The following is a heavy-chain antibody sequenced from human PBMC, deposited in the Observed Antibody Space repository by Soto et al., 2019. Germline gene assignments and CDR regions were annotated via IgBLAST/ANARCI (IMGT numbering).Heavy chain of an antibody. J-gene: IGHJ3*02. D-gene: IGHD3-22*01. Sequence: SETLSLTCAVYGGSFSGYYWSWIRQPPGKGLEWIGEINHSGSTNYNPSLKSRVTISVDTSKKQFSLKLSSVTAADTAVYSCACDGRDSSGYYYAFDIWGQGTMVTVSS. CDR2: INHSGST. CDR3: ACDGRDSSGYYYAFDI. CDR1: GGSFSGYY. V-gene: IGHV4-34*01.